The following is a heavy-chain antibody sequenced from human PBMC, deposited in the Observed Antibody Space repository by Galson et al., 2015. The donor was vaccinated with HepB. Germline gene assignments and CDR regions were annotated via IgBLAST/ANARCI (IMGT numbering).Heavy chain of an antibody. J-gene: IGHJ5*02. CDR2: IIPIFGTA. V-gene: IGHV1-69*06. CDR1: GGTLSSYA. Sequence: SVKVSCKASGGTLSSYAISWVRQAPGQGLEWMGGIIPIFGTANYAQKFQGRVTITADKSTSTAYMELSSLRSEDTAVYCCARVWQELGAPWFDPWGQGTLVTVSS. D-gene: IGHD7-27*01. CDR3: ARVWQELGAPWFDP.